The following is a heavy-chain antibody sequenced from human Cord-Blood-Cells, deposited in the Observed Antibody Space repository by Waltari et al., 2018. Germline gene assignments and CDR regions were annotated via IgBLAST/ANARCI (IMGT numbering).Heavy chain of an antibody. V-gene: IGHV3-15*01. J-gene: IGHJ1*01. CDR1: GFTFSNAW. D-gene: IGHD6-13*01. CDR3: TTKGGIAAAGAEYFQH. CDR2: IKSKTDGGTT. Sequence: GESGGGLVKPGGSLRLSCAASGFTFSNAWMSWVRQAPGTGLEWVGRIKSKTDGGTTDYAAPVKGRYTISRDDSKNTLYLQMNSLKTEDTAVYYCTTKGGIAAAGAEYFQHWGQGTLVTVSS.